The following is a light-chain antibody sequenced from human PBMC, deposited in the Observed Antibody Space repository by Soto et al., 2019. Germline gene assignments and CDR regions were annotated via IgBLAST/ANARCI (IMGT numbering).Light chain of an antibody. CDR1: QRVDDSH. CDR2: GAS. J-gene: IGKJ5*01. Sequence: EIVLTQSPGTLSLAPGERAALSFRVSQRVDDSHLAWYQLRPGQAPRLLIYGASTRATGIPDRFSGSGSGTDFSLTIRGLKPEDFAVYYCQQYRMSPNTFGQGTRLEIK. V-gene: IGKV3-20*01. CDR3: QQYRMSPNT.